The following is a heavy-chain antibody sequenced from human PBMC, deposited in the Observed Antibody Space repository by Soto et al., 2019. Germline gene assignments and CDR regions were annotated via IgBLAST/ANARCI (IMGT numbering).Heavy chain of an antibody. CDR1: GFSLTTSGMG. Sequence: SGPTLVNPTQTLTLTCTFSGFSLTTSGMGVGWIRQPPGKALEWLALTYWNGDRRYSPSLKSRVTITTDTSKNQVVLTMANMDPVDTATYYCARIKGITYDWIADGMDIWGQGTTVTVSS. V-gene: IGHV2-5*01. CDR2: TYWNGDR. D-gene: IGHD1-20*01. J-gene: IGHJ6*02. CDR3: ARIKGITYDWIADGMDI.